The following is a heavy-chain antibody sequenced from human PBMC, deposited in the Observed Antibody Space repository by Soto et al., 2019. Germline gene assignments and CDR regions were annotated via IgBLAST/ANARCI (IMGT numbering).Heavy chain of an antibody. CDR1: GFTFSSYA. Sequence: GGSLRLSCAASGFTFSSYAMSWVRQAPGKGLEWVSAISGSGITTYYADSVKGRFTISRDNSKNTLYLQMSSLRAEDTAIYYCAKDGHFDWFGNWAHGTLVTVS. CDR3: AKDGHFDWFGN. V-gene: IGHV3-23*01. J-gene: IGHJ4*01. CDR2: ISGSGITT. D-gene: IGHD3-9*01.